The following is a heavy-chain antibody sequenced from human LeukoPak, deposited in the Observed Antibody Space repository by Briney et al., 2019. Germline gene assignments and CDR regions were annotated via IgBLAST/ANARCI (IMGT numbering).Heavy chain of an antibody. V-gene: IGHV4-39*01. CDR3: GRSGGEQWLGNWFDP. CDR1: GGSIRSTSYY. Sequence: KSSETLSLTCSVSGGSIRSTSYYWGWIRQPPGKGLEWIGSIYYSGSTYYNPSLKSRVTISVDTSKSQFSLKLNSVTPEDTAVYYCGRSGGEQWLGNWFDPWGQGTLVTVSS. J-gene: IGHJ5*02. CDR2: IYYSGST. D-gene: IGHD6-19*01.